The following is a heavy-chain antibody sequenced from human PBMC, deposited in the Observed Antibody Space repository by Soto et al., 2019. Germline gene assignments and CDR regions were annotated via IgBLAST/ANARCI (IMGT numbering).Heavy chain of an antibody. CDR1: GYTLTELS. J-gene: IGHJ3*02. CDR2: FDPEDGET. CDR3: ARVRVRGAPEDAFDI. V-gene: IGHV1-24*01. D-gene: IGHD3-10*01. Sequence: QVQLVQSGAEVKKPGASVKVSCKVSGYTLTELSMYWVRQAPGKGLEWMGGFDPEDGETFYAKKFQGRVTMTEETSTNTAYLALSSLTAEDTAAYYCARVRVRGAPEDAFDIWGQGTMVAVSS.